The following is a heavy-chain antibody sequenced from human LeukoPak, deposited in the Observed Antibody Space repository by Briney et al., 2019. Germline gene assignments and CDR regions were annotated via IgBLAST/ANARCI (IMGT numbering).Heavy chain of an antibody. J-gene: IGHJ4*02. CDR2: IKQDGSEK. CDR1: GFTFSSYW. Sequence: GGSLRLSCAASGFTFSSYWMSWVRQAPGKGLEWVANIKQDGSEKYYVDSVKGRFTISRDNAKNSLYLQMNSLRAEDTAVYYCASWRLGRGEYYDILTGPFDYWGQGTLVTVSS. CDR3: ASWRLGRGEYYDILTGPFDY. V-gene: IGHV3-7*01. D-gene: IGHD3-9*01.